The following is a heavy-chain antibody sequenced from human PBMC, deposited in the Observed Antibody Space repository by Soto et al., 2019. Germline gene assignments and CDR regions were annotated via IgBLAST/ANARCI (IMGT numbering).Heavy chain of an antibody. Sequence: QVQLVQSGGDVDQPGGSLRLSCEASASIFKGHSMHWVRQAPGKGLEWVAIIRYDGSDEHYGDTVKGRFTISRDNSKNRLYLQMISLRAEDTAVYYCGRDGVGATTFFGFLDFWGQGTLVTVSS. D-gene: IGHD1-26*01. J-gene: IGHJ4*02. CDR1: ASIFKGHS. CDR2: IRYDGSDE. V-gene: IGHV3-33*08. CDR3: GRDGVGATTFFGFLDF.